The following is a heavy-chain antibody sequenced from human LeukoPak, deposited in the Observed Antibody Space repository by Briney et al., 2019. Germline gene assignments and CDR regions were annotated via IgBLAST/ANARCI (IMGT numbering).Heavy chain of an antibody. CDR2: ISRDSSDI. CDR3: ATLATLDLDV. J-gene: IGHJ6*04. Sequence: GGSLGLSHAASGFHFNRYTMNWVRQAPGKGLEWVSSISRDSSDIHYADSVKGRFTISRDNALFLQMNSLRVEDTAVYYCATLATLDLDVRGKGTTVTVSS. D-gene: IGHD6-6*01. V-gene: IGHV3-21*01. CDR1: GFHFNRYT.